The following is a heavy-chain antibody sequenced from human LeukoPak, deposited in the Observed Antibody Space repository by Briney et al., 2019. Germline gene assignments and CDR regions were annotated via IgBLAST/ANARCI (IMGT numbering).Heavy chain of an antibody. CDR1: GYTLTELS. CDR3: ARFAVHRRIAVAGQFGLDY. V-gene: IGHV1-46*01. J-gene: IGHJ4*02. D-gene: IGHD6-19*01. Sequence: GASVKVSCKVSGYTLTELSIHWVRQAPGQGLEWMGIINPSGGTTSYAQKFQGRVTMTRDTSTSTVYMELSSLRSDDTAVYYCARFAVHRRIAVAGQFGLDYWGQGTLVTVSS. CDR2: INPSGGTT.